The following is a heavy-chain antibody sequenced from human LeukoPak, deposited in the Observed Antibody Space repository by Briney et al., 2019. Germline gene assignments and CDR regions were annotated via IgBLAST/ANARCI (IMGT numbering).Heavy chain of an antibody. Sequence: PGGSLRLSCAASGFTSSSYSMNWVRQAPGKGLEWVSYISSSSSTIYYADSVKGRFTISRDNAKNSLYLQMNSLRDEDTAVYYCAREVQDYIWGSYRYGDIDYWGQGTLVTVSS. CDR1: GFTSSSYS. D-gene: IGHD3-16*02. CDR2: ISSSSSTI. CDR3: AREVQDYIWGSYRYGDIDY. V-gene: IGHV3-48*02. J-gene: IGHJ4*02.